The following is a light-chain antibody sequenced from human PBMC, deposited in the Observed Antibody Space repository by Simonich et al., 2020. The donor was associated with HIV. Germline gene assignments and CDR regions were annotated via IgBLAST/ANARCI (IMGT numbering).Light chain of an antibody. CDR1: QSIMSW. V-gene: IGKV1-5*03. CDR2: KAS. Sequence: DIQMTQSPSTLSASVGDRVTITCRASQSIMSWLALYQQKPGKAPKLLIDKASSLESGVPSRFSGSGSGTDFTFTISSLQPEDFATYYCQQSYSTPLTFGGGTKVEIK. CDR3: QQSYSTPLT. J-gene: IGKJ4*01.